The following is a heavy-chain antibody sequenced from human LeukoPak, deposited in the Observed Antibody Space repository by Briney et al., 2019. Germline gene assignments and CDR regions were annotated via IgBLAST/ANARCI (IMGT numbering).Heavy chain of an antibody. V-gene: IGHV3-7*01. J-gene: IGHJ4*02. CDR1: GFTFSSYA. CDR2: IKPDGSEK. Sequence: GGSLRLSCAASGFTFSSYAMSWVRQAPGKGLEWVANIKPDGSEKSYVDSVKGRFTISRDNAKNSLYLQLNSLRAEDTALYYCAREGSLYSFDYWGQGTLVTVSS. CDR3: AREGSLYSFDY.